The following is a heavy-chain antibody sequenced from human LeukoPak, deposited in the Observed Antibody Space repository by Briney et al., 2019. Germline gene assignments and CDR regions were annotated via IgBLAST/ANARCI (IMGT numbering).Heavy chain of an antibody. D-gene: IGHD1-26*01. V-gene: IGHV1-8*01. J-gene: IGHJ6*03. Sequence: ASVKVSCKASGYTFTNYDINWVRQATGQGLEWMGWMNPNSGNTGYAQKFQGRVTMTRDTSQSTAYMELSSLRSEDTAVYYCARTSIVGAPWYYYYYMDVWGKGTTVTVSS. CDR2: MNPNSGNT. CDR1: GYTFTNYD. CDR3: ARTSIVGAPWYYYYYMDV.